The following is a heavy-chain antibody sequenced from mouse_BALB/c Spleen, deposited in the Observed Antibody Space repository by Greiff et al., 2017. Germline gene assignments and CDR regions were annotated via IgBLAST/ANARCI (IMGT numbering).Heavy chain of an antibody. CDR2: IWSGGST. Sequence: VQLQQSGPGLVQPSQSLSITCTVSGFSLTSYGVHWVRQSPGKGLEWLGVIWSGGSTDYNAAFISRLSISKDNSKSQVFFKMNSLQANDTAIYYCARGHYGSSLYWYFDVWGAGTTVTVSS. V-gene: IGHV2-2*02. CDR1: GFSLTSYG. D-gene: IGHD1-1*01. J-gene: IGHJ1*01. CDR3: ARGHYGSSLYWYFDV.